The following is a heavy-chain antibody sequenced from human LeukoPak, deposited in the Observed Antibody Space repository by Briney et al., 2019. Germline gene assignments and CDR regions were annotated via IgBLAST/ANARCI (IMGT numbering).Heavy chain of an antibody. CDR3: AKDFAFNSYMDV. J-gene: IGHJ6*03. D-gene: IGHD2/OR15-2a*01. V-gene: IGHV3-30*02. CDR2: IRYDASDK. Sequence: GGSLRLSCATSRFTFSSYGMHWVRQAPGKGPEWVAFIRYDASDKYYADSVKGRFTISRDNTKNTLYLQMNSLRAEDTAVYYCAKDFAFNSYMDVWGKGITVTISS. CDR1: RFTFSSYG.